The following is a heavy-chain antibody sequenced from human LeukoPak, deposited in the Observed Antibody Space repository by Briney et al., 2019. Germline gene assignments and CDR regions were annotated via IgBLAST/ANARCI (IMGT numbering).Heavy chain of an antibody. CDR2: IYSGGST. Sequence: PGGSLRLSCAASGFTVSSNYMTWVRQAPGKGLEWVSVIYSGGSTYYADSVKGRFTISRDNSKNTLYLQMNGLRAEDTAVYYCARDFKSGYVDSWGRGTLVTISS. CDR1: GFTVSSNY. D-gene: IGHD3-3*01. J-gene: IGHJ4*02. V-gene: IGHV3-53*01. CDR3: ARDFKSGYVDS.